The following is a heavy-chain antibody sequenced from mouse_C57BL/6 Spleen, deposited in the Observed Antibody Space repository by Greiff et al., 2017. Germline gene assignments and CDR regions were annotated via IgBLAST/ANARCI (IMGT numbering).Heavy chain of an antibody. Sequence: VKLQQSGPELVKPGASVKISCKASGYAFSSSWMNWVKQRPGKGLEWIGRIYPGDGDTNYNGKFKGKATLTADKSSSTAYMQLSSLTSEDSAVYFCARWDYDRMDYWGQGTSVTVSS. V-gene: IGHV1-82*01. J-gene: IGHJ4*01. CDR2: IYPGDGDT. CDR1: GYAFSSSW. CDR3: ARWDYDRMDY. D-gene: IGHD2-4*01.